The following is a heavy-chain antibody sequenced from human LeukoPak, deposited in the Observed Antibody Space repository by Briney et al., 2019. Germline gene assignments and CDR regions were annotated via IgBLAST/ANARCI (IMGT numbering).Heavy chain of an antibody. J-gene: IGHJ4*02. D-gene: IGHD4-17*01. CDR2: ISGYNSNT. Sequence: GASVKVSFTASVYTFIDYGISWVRQAPGQGLEWMGWISGYNSNTDYIQKFQGRVTMTTDTSTSTAYMELPSLRSDVTAVYYCARAGATMTTHFNSWGQGTLVIVSS. CDR3: ARAGATMTTHFNS. CDR1: VYTFIDYG. V-gene: IGHV1-18*01.